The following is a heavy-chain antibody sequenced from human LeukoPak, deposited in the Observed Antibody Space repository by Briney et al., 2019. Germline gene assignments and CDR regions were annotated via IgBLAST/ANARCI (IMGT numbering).Heavy chain of an antibody. CDR3: AKDLSYSSGWYFDY. Sequence: GGSLRLSCAASGFTFRTFAMHWVRQAPGKGLEWVTVTSSNGDTKYYADSVKGRFTISRDNSKNTVFLQMDSLRVEDTAVYYCAKDLSYSSGWYFDYWGQGTLVTVSS. J-gene: IGHJ4*02. CDR1: GFTFRTFA. D-gene: IGHD6-19*01. CDR2: TSSNGDTK. V-gene: IGHV3-30*04.